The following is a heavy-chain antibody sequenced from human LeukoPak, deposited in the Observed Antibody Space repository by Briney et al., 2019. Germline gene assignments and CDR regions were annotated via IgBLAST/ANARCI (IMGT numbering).Heavy chain of an antibody. CDR1: GGSFSDYS. J-gene: IGHJ4*02. CDR2: INHSGST. Sequence: RPSETLSLTCAVFGGSFSDYSWSWIRQPPGKGLEWIGEINHSGSTNYNPSLKSRVTISVDTSKKQFSLKLSSVTAADTAVYYCVTYYFDSSGPKKNYWGQGTLVTVSS. V-gene: IGHV4-34*01. CDR3: VTYYFDSSGPKKNY. D-gene: IGHD3-22*01.